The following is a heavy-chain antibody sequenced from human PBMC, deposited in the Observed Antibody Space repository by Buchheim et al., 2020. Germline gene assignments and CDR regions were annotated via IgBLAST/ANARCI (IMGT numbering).Heavy chain of an antibody. CDR3: VRESQVVAPGSGRLTYYGMDV. V-gene: IGHV3-7*01. CDR1: GFTFSRYW. CDR2: IHQDGGEK. D-gene: IGHD2-15*01. Sequence: EVQLVESGGDLVQPGGSLRLSCGASGFTFSRYWMSWVRQAPGKGLEWVANIHQDGGEKYYVDSLKGRFTISRDNAKSSLFLQMNSLRVEDTAVYYCVRESQVVAPGSGRLTYYGMDVWDQGTT. J-gene: IGHJ6*02.